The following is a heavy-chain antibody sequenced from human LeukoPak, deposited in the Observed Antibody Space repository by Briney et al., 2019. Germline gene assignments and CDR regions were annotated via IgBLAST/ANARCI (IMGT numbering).Heavy chain of an antibody. CDR2: MNPNSGNT. V-gene: IGHV1-8*01. CDR1: GYTFTSYD. J-gene: IGHJ4*02. Sequence: ASVKVSCKASGYTFTSYDINWVRQATGQGLKWMGWMNPNSGNTGYAQKFQGRVTMTRNTSISTAYMELSSLRSEDTAVYYCARGPDYSSGTDYWGQGTLVTVSS. D-gene: IGHD6-19*01. CDR3: ARGPDYSSGTDY.